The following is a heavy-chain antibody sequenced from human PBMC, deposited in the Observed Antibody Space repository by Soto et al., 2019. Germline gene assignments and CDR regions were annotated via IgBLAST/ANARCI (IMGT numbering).Heavy chain of an antibody. J-gene: IGHJ6*02. CDR3: AKAQDGRFGHTYYYYGMDV. Sequence: HPGGSLRLSCAASGFTFSSYGMHWVRQAPGKGLEWVAVISYDGSNKYYADSVKGRFTISRDSSKNTLYLQMNSLRAEDTAVYYCAKAQDGRFGHTYYYYGMDVWGQGPTVTVSS. V-gene: IGHV3-30*18. CDR1: GFTFSSYG. CDR2: ISYDGSNK. D-gene: IGHD3-16*01.